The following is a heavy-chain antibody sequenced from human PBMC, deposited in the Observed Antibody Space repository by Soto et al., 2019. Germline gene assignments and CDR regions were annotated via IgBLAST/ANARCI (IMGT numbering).Heavy chain of an antibody. Sequence: PGESLKISCKGSGYSFTSYWIGWVRQMPGKGLEWMAIIYPGDSDTRYSPSFQDPVTISADESISTAYLQWSSVKDSDTAMYYCARQSGYGDYYYYMYGWGKGSTVPVSS. CDR3: ARQSGYGDYYYYMYG. CDR2: IYPGDSDT. V-gene: IGHV5-51*01. J-gene: IGHJ6*03. CDR1: GYSFTSYW. D-gene: IGHD5-12*01.